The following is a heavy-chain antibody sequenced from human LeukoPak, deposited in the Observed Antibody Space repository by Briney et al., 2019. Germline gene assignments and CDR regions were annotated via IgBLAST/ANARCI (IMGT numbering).Heavy chain of an antibody. D-gene: IGHD1-14*01. J-gene: IGHJ5*02. CDR2: ISYDGTYK. CDR1: GFTFSSYG. Sequence: GRSLRLSCAASGFTFSSYGMHWVRQAPGKGLEWVAVISYDGTYKYFADSVKGRFTISRDNSKNTLYLQMNSLRAEDTAVYYCARTGSSPWGQGTLVTVSS. V-gene: IGHV3-30*03. CDR3: ARTGSSP.